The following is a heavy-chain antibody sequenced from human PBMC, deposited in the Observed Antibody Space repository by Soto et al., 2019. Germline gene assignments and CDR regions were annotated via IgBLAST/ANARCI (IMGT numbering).Heavy chain of an antibody. CDR1: GFFFSSYT. Sequence: EVQLLESGGGLVQPGGSLRLSCVGSGFFFSSYTMTWVRQAPGKGLEWVSSFSAASENTYNADSVRDRSTISRGNSKNALFLQMNSVTAEDTAMYYCAKAGDQQWVRLPFDYWGQGILVIVSS. CDR3: AKAGDQQWVRLPFDY. CDR2: FSAASENT. D-gene: IGHD6-19*01. V-gene: IGHV3-23*01. J-gene: IGHJ4*02.